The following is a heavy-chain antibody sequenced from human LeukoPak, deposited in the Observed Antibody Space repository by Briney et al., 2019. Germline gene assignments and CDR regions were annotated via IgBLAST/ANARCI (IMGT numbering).Heavy chain of an antibody. D-gene: IGHD2-2*01. CDR1: GFTFISYA. V-gene: IGHV3-23*01. CDR3: AKGRSSLPAAAINY. Sequence: GGSLRLSCAASGFTFISYALSWVRQAPGKGLEWVSTISGSADSTYYADSVKGRFTISRDNSKNTLYLQMNSLRAEDTAIYYCAKGRSSLPAAAINYWGRGTLVTVSS. CDR2: ISGSADST. J-gene: IGHJ4*02.